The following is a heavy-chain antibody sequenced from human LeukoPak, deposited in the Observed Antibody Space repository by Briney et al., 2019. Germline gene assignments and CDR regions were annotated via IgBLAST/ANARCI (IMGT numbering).Heavy chain of an antibody. J-gene: IGHJ4*02. CDR2: INPNSGGT. V-gene: IGHV1-2*02. Sequence: ASVKVSCKASGYTFTGYYMHWVRQAPGQGLEWMGWINPNSGGTNFAQKSQGRVTMTRDTSIRTAYMELSRLRSDDTAVYYCARDSGLGYSGYDLAWWGQGTLVTVSS. D-gene: IGHD5-12*01. CDR3: ARDSGLGYSGYDLAW. CDR1: GYTFTGYY.